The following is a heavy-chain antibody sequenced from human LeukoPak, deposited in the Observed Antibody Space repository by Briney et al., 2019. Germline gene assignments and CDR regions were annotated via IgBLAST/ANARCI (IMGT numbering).Heavy chain of an antibody. V-gene: IGHV1-24*01. CDR3: ATPYRLIYMSYYYAMDV. D-gene: IGHD2-2*01. Sequence: ASVKVSCKVSGYSLTKLSMHWVRQAPGKGLEWMGGFDPEDGETTYAQMFQGRVTMTEDTSTNTAFMEISSLTSDDTAVYFCATPYRLIYMSYYYAMDVWGQGTTVTVSS. CDR1: GYSLTKLS. CDR2: FDPEDGET. J-gene: IGHJ6*02.